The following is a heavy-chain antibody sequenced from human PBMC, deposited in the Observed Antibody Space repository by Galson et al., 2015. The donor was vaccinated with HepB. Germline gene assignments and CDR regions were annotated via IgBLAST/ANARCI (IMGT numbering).Heavy chain of an antibody. CDR3: ARHLSYDSSGYNGFDY. J-gene: IGHJ4*02. Sequence: SCKASGYTFTSYYMHWVRQAPGQGLEWMGIINPSGGSTSYAQKFQGRVTMTRDTSTSTVYMELSSLRSEDTAVYYCARHLSYDSSGYNGFDYWGQGTLVTVSS. D-gene: IGHD3-22*01. V-gene: IGHV1-46*01. CDR1: GYTFTSYY. CDR2: INPSGGST.